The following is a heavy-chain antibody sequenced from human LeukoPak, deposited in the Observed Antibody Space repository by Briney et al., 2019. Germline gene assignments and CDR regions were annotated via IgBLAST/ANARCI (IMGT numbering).Heavy chain of an antibody. CDR1: GFTFSSYW. CDR2: IWYDGNNK. J-gene: IGHJ4*02. V-gene: IGHV3-33*08. D-gene: IGHD3-10*01. Sequence: GGSLRLSCAASGFTFSSYWMSWVRQAPGKGLEWVTVIWYDGNNKYYADSVKGRFTISRDNSKNTLYLQMNSLRAEDTATYYCARGSGNYYNRLDYWGQGTLVTVSS. CDR3: ARGSGNYYNRLDY.